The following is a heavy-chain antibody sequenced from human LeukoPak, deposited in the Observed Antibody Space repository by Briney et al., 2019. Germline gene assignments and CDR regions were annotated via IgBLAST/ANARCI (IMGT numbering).Heavy chain of an antibody. D-gene: IGHD3-22*01. V-gene: IGHV3-72*01. Sequence: QPGGSLRLSCTVSGFSFSDHYMEWVRQASGKGLEWVGRSRDKANSYTTEYAASVKGRFTISRDNSKNSLYLQMNSLKTEDTAVYYCVRTESSGLQVFDMWGQGTKVTLSS. CDR1: GFSFSDHY. CDR2: SRDKANSYTT. J-gene: IGHJ3*02. CDR3: VRTESSGLQVFDM.